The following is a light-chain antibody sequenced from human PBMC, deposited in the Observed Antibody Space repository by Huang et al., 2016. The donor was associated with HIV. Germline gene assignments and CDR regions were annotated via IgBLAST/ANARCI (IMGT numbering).Light chain of an antibody. Sequence: IVLTQSPGALSLSPGERATLSCRASQRVYSNYLAWYQQKPGQGPRPLIYAASSRAAGIPDRFSGSGSGTDFTLTISRLEPEDFALYYCHQYGSSPQTFGQGTKLDIK. CDR2: AAS. J-gene: IGKJ2*01. CDR1: QRVYSNY. V-gene: IGKV3-20*01. CDR3: HQYGSSPQT.